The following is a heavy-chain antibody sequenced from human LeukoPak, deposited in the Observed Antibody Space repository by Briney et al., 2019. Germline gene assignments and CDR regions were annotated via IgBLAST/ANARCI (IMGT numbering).Heavy chain of an antibody. Sequence: SETLSLTCTVSGGSISSSSYYWGWIRQPPGKGLEWIGSMYYSGSTYYDPSLKSRVTISVDTSKNQFSLKLSSVTAADTAVYYCARHRTYCSGGSCYSGRYWYFDLWGRGTLVTVSS. V-gene: IGHV4-39*01. J-gene: IGHJ2*01. CDR3: ARHRTYCSGGSCYSGRYWYFDL. D-gene: IGHD2-15*01. CDR1: GGSISSSSYY. CDR2: MYYSGST.